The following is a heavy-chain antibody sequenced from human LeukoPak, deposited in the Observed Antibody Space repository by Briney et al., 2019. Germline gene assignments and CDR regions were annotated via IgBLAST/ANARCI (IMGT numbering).Heavy chain of an antibody. Sequence: GGSLRLSYAASGFTVSSNYTSWVRQAPGKGLVWVSRIHPDGSSISYADSVKGRFTISRDNAKNTLSLQMNSLRAEDTGVYFCLRSTSGSYGHFDFWGQGTLVTVSS. D-gene: IGHD3-10*01. CDR1: GFTVSSNY. CDR3: LRSTSGSYGHFDF. CDR2: IHPDGSSI. V-gene: IGHV3-74*01. J-gene: IGHJ4*02.